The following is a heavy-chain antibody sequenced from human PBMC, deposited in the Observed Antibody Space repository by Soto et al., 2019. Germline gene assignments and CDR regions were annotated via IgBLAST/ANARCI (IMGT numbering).Heavy chain of an antibody. CDR2: IKQDGREE. CDR1: GFTFSNYW. Sequence: GSLRLSCAASGFTFSNYWMSWVRQAPGKGLEWVANIKQDGREEYYVDSVKGRFTISRDNAENSLYLQMNSLRAEDTAVYYCARDRYSSGWYPIDYWGQGTLVTVSS. CDR3: ARDRYSSGWYPIDY. V-gene: IGHV3-7*03. J-gene: IGHJ4*02. D-gene: IGHD6-19*01.